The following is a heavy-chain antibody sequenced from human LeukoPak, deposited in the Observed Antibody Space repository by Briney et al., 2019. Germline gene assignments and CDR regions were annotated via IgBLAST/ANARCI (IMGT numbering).Heavy chain of an antibody. V-gene: IGHV3-33*01. CDR3: ARDMEQWLVQDWYFDL. CDR2: IWHDGRNK. J-gene: IGHJ2*01. CDR1: GFTFRSSG. D-gene: IGHD6-19*01. Sequence: GRSLRLSCAASGFTFRSSGMHWVRQAPGKGLEWVAVIWHDGRNKYYADSVKGRFTISRDNSKNTLFLQMNILRAEDTAVYYCARDMEQWLVQDWYFDLWGRGTLVTVSS.